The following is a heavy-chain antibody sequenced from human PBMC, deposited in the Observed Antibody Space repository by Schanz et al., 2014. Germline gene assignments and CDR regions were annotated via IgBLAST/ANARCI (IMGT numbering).Heavy chain of an antibody. CDR1: GGSISSSNW. V-gene: IGHV4-4*02. CDR3: ARARSWPDY. CDR2: INNSGST. J-gene: IGHJ4*02. D-gene: IGHD6-13*01. Sequence: QVQLQESGPGLVKPSGTLSLTCAVSGGSISSSNWWSWVRQPPGTGLEWIGEINNSGSTNYNPSLKSRVTISVDTSKNQFSLRLSSVTAADTAVYYCARARSWPDYWGQGTLVTVSS.